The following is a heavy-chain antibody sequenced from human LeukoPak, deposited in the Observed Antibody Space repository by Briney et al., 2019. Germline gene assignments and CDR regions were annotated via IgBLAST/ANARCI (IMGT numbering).Heavy chain of an antibody. CDR3: AKDLSRNWSLDY. J-gene: IGHJ4*02. CDR1: GFTFGNYG. D-gene: IGHD6-13*01. CDR2: ISFDGSNN. V-gene: IGHV3-30*18. Sequence: QAGGSLRLSCAASGFTFGNYGMHWVRQAPGKGLEWVALISFDGSNNHYADSVKGRFTISRDNSKNTLYLQMNSLRPEDTAVYYCAKDLSRNWSLDYWGQGILVTVSS.